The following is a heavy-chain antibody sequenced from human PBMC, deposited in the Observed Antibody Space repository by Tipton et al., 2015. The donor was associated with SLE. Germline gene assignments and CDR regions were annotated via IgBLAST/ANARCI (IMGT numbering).Heavy chain of an antibody. Sequence: LRLSCTVSGGSMRSFSYYWGWIRQSPGKGLEWIGSYYYSGSSYYNPSLPSLRSRVTISVDTSKKQLSLKLRSVTAADTAVYYCARSYDFSARDWFDPWGQGTLVTVSS. J-gene: IGHJ5*02. D-gene: IGHD3-3*01. CDR1: GGSMRSFSYY. V-gene: IGHV4-39*07. CDR3: ARSYDFSARDWFDP. CDR2: YYYSGSS.